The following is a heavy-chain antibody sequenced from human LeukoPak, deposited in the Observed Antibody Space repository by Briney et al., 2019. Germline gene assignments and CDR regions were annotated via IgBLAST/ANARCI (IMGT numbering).Heavy chain of an antibody. CDR1: GGSFSGYY. D-gene: IGHD6-6*01. J-gene: IGHJ6*03. Sequence: SETLSLTCAVYGGSFSGYYWSWIRQPPGKGLEWIGEINHSGSTNYNPSLKSRVTISVDTSKNQFSLKLSSVTAADAAVYYCARGCNQLVSRYYYYYYMDVWGKGTTVTVSS. V-gene: IGHV4-34*01. CDR2: INHSGST. CDR3: ARGCNQLVSRYYYYYYMDV.